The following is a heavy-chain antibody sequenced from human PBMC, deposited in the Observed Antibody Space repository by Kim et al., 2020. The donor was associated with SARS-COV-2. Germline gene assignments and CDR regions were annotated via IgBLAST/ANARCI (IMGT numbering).Heavy chain of an antibody. CDR2: FDPEDGET. CDR3: ATDGPLEGAFDI. V-gene: IGHV1-24*01. D-gene: IGHD1-1*01. Sequence: ASVKVSCKFSGYTLTELSMHWVRQAPGKGLEWMGGFDPEDGETIYAQKFQGRVTMTEDTSTDTAYMELSSLRSEDTAVYYCATDGPLEGAFDIWGQGTMVTVSS. J-gene: IGHJ3*02. CDR1: GYTLTELS.